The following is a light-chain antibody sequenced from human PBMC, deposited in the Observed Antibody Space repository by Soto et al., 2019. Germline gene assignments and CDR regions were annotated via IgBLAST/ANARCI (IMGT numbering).Light chain of an antibody. CDR3: QQVNSYPRT. V-gene: IGKV1-9*01. CDR1: QAITNN. Sequence: DIHLTQSPSSLSASVGDRVTITCRASQAITNNLAWYQQKPGNPPKLLIYEESTLHSGVPSRFSGRKVGTQFILPIDSLQPEDFATYYCQQVNSYPRTFGGGTKVEIK. J-gene: IGKJ4*01. CDR2: EES.